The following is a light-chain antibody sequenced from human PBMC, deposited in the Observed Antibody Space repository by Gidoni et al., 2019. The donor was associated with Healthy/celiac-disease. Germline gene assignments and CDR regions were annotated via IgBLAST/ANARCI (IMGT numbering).Light chain of an antibody. CDR3: AAWDDSLNGPV. J-gene: IGLJ3*02. CDR1: RSNIGSNT. Sequence: QSVLTQPPSASGTPGQRVTISCSGSRSNIGSNTVNWYQQLPGPAPKLLIYSNNQRPSVVPDRFSGSKSGTSASLAISGLQSEDEADYYCAAWDDSLNGPVFGGGTKLTVL. V-gene: IGLV1-44*01. CDR2: SNN.